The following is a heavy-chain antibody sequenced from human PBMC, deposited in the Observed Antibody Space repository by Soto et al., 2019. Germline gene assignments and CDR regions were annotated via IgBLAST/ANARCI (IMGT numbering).Heavy chain of an antibody. V-gene: IGHV4-30-2*01. Sequence: SETLSLTCAVSGGSISSGGYSLSWIRQPPGKGLEWIGYIYHSGSTYYNPSLKSRVTISVDRSKNQFSLKLSSVTAADTAVYYCARVTQDIVGLGGMDVWGQGTTVTVSS. CDR2: IYHSGST. CDR3: ARVTQDIVGLGGMDV. CDR1: GGSISSGGYS. J-gene: IGHJ6*02. D-gene: IGHD2-15*01.